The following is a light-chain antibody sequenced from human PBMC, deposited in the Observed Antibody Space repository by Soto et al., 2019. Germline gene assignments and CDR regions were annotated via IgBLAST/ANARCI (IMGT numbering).Light chain of an antibody. J-gene: IGKJ5*01. Sequence: DIQLTQSPSFLSASVGDRVTITCRASQGITSYLAWYQQKPGKAPKLLIYAASNLQSGVPSRFSGSGSGTEFTLTISSLQPEEFAPYHCQQLNRYPITFGQGTRLEIK. CDR3: QQLNRYPIT. CDR2: AAS. CDR1: QGITSY. V-gene: IGKV1-9*01.